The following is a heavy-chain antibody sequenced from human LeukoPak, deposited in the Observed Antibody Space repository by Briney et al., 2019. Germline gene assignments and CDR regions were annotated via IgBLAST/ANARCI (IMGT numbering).Heavy chain of an antibody. V-gene: IGHV1-46*01. CDR1: GYTFTSYY. Sequence: ASVKVSCKASGYTFTSYYMHWVRQVPGQGLEWMGIINPSGGSTSYAQEFQGRVTMTRDTSTSTVYMELSSLRSEDTAVYYCARVTSTLAETATRGPLDYWGQGTLVTVSS. CDR3: ARVTSTLAETATRGPLDY. D-gene: IGHD2-15*01. J-gene: IGHJ4*02. CDR2: INPSGGST.